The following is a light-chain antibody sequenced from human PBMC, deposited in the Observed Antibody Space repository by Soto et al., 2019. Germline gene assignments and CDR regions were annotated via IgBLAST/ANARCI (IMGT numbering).Light chain of an antibody. CDR1: SSDVGGYNF. Sequence: QSALTQPPSASGSPGQSVTISCTGTSSDVGGYNFVSWYQQHPGKAPKVVIYEVXKXPSGVHDRFSGSKSGNTASLTVSGLQAEDEADYYCSSYSTGDNYVFGSGNKV. CDR3: SSYSTGDNYV. V-gene: IGLV2-8*01. J-gene: IGLJ1*01. CDR2: EVX.